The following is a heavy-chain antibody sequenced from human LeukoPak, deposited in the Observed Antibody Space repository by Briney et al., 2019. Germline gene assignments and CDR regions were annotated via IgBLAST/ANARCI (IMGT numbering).Heavy chain of an antibody. D-gene: IGHD3-10*01. V-gene: IGHV1-46*03. Sequence: ASVTVSCKASGYTFTSYYTHWVRQAPGQGLEWMGIINPSGGSTSYAQKFQGRVTMTRDTSTSTVYMELSSLRSEDTAVYYCARAIPNYYGSGSYLDYWGQGTLVTVSS. J-gene: IGHJ4*02. CDR1: GYTFTSYY. CDR2: INPSGGST. CDR3: ARAIPNYYGSGSYLDY.